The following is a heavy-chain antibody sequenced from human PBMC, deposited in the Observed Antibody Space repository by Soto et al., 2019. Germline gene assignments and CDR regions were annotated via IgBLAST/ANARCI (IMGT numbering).Heavy chain of an antibody. CDR3: ARRKYGATSFDY. J-gene: IGHJ4*02. CDR1: GGSISSSSYY. CDR2: IYYSGST. V-gene: IGHV4-39*01. D-gene: IGHD5-12*01. Sequence: SETLSLTCTVSGGSISSSSYYWGWIRQPPGKGLEWIGSIYYSGSTYYNPSLKRRVTISVDTSKNQFSLKLSSVTAADTAVYYCARRKYGATSFDYWGQGTLVTVSS.